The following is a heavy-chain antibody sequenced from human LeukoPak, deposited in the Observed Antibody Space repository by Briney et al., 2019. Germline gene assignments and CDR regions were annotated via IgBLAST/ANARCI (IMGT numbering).Heavy chain of an antibody. J-gene: IGHJ6*03. D-gene: IGHD1-1*01. CDR3: ARGGFVQLKTYWWYYYYYMDV. Sequence: ASVKVSCKASGYTFTSYDINWVRQATGQGLEWMGWMNPNSGNTGYAQKFQGRVTMTRNTSISTAYMELSSLRSEDTAVYYCARGGFVQLKTYWWYYYYYMDVWGKGTTVTISS. CDR1: GYTFTSYD. V-gene: IGHV1-8*01. CDR2: MNPNSGNT.